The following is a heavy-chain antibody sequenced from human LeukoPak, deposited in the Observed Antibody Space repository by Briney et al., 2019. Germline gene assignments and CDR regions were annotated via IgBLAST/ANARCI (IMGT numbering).Heavy chain of an antibody. CDR2: IYSSRST. CDR3: ASRYLLWFGELFRFDY. V-gene: IGHV4-39*01. J-gene: IGHJ4*02. D-gene: IGHD3-10*01. Sequence: SETLSLTCTVSGGSISSISYYGCGIPQPPGRGLGGIVSIYSSRSTYYTPSLNTRVTLSVDTSKTQFALNLTSETAADTAVYYCASRYLLWFGELFRFDYWGQATMVTVSS. CDR1: GGSISSISYY.